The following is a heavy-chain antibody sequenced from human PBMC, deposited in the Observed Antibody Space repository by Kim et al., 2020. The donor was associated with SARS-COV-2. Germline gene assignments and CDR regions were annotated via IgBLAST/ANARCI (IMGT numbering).Heavy chain of an antibody. J-gene: IGHJ4*02. V-gene: IGHV3-30*18. D-gene: IGHD5-18*01. Sequence: GGSLRLSCAASGFTFSSYGMHWVRQAPGKGLEWVAVISYDGSNKYYADSVKGRFTISRDNSKNTLYLQMNSLRAEDTAVYYCAKDGPGDTAMVEGTDYWGQGTLVTVSS. CDR3: AKDGPGDTAMVEGTDY. CDR1: GFTFSSYG. CDR2: ISYDGSNK.